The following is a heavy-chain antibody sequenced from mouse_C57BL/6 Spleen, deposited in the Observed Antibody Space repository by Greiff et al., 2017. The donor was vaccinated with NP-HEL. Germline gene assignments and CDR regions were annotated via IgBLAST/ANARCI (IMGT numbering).Heavy chain of an antibody. J-gene: IGHJ2*01. CDR3: ASNYEGGYDFDY. V-gene: IGHV1-81*01. D-gene: IGHD2-4*01. CDR2: IYPRSGNT. Sequence: QVQLQQSGAELARPGASVKLSCKASGYTFTSYGISWVKQRTGQGLEWIGEIYPRSGNTYYNEKFKGKATLTADKSSSTSYMELRSMTSEDSAVYFCASNYEGGYDFDYWGQGTTLTVSS. CDR1: GYTFTSYG.